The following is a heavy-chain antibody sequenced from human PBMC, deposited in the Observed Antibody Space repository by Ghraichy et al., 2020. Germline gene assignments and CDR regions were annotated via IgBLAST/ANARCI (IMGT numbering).Heavy chain of an antibody. V-gene: IGHV4-34*01. Sequence: SETPSLTCTVSGGSFNDYHWTWIRQSPEKGLEWIGEINHSGRTNYHPSFRSRVTMSTDTSKRQISLTLTSVTAADTAVYYCARPPLASPFSDWFDPWGQGTLVTVSS. CDR2: INHSGRT. J-gene: IGHJ5*02. CDR1: GGSFNDYH. CDR3: ARPPLASPFSDWFDP. D-gene: IGHD1-26*01.